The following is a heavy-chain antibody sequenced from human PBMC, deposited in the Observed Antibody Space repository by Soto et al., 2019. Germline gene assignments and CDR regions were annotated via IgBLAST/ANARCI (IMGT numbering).Heavy chain of an antibody. V-gene: IGHV1-69*02. CDR1: GGTFSSYT. CDR3: ARTQTYYYDSSGSDRTPNDY. J-gene: IGHJ4*02. D-gene: IGHD3-22*01. Sequence: SVKVSCKASGGTFSSYTISWVRQAPGQGLEWMGRIIPILGSTSYAQKFQGRVTMTRDTSTSTVYMELSSLRSEDTAVYYCARTQTYYYDSSGSDRTPNDYWGQGTLVTVSS. CDR2: IIPILGST.